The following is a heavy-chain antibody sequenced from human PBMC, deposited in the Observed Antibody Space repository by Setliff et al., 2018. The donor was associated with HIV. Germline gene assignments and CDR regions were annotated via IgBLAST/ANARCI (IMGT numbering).Heavy chain of an antibody. CDR1: GGSISSYY. CDR3: ARAVVTAVKFDY. D-gene: IGHD2-21*02. Sequence: SETLSLTCTVSGGSISSYYWSWIRQPPGKGLEWIGYIYTSWITNYNPSLKSRVTISVDTSKNQFSLKLSSVTAADTAVYYWARAVVTAVKFDYWGQGTQVTVS. CDR2: IYTSWIT. J-gene: IGHJ4*02. V-gene: IGHV4-4*09.